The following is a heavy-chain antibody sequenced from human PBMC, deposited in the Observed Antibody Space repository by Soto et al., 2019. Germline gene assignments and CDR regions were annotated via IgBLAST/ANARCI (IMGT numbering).Heavy chain of an antibody. CDR3: TTLDSQLLWFGELFAPPYYYYMDV. CDR1: GFTFSNAW. D-gene: IGHD3-10*01. J-gene: IGHJ6*03. V-gene: IGHV3-15*01. Sequence: GGSLRLSCAASGFTFSNAWMSWVRQAPGKGLEWVGRIKSKTDGGTTDYAAPVKGRFTISRDDSKNTLYLQMNSLKTEDTAVYYCTTLDSQLLWFGELFAPPYYYYMDVWGKGTTVTVSS. CDR2: IKSKTDGGTT.